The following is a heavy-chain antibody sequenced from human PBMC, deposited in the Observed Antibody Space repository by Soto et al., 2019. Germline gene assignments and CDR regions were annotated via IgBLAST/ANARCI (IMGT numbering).Heavy chain of an antibody. J-gene: IGHJ4*02. CDR3: AKGFYYDILTGYYFDY. V-gene: IGHV3-23*01. CDR2: ISGSGGST. CDR1: GFTFSSYA. Sequence: GGSLRLSCAASGFTFSSYAMSWVRQAPGKGLEWVSAISGSGGSTYYADSVKGRFTISRDNSKNTLYLQMNSLRAEDTAVYYCAKGFYYDILTGYYFDYWGQGTLVTVSS. D-gene: IGHD3-9*01.